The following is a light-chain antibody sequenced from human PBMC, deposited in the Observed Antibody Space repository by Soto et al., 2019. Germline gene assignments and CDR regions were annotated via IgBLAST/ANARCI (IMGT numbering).Light chain of an antibody. Sequence: DIVMTQSPDSLAVSLGERATINCKSSQSVLYLAWYQQKPGQPPKLLIYWASTRESGVPDRFSGSGSGTDFTLTISSLQAEDVAVYYCQQNYSTPWTFAQGTRVEIK. CDR3: QQNYSTPWT. CDR1: QSVLY. J-gene: IGKJ1*01. CDR2: WAS. V-gene: IGKV4-1*01.